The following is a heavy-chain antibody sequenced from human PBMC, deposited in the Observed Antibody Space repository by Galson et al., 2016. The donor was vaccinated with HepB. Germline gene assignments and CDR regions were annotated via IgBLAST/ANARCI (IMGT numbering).Heavy chain of an antibody. CDR1: GFTFNRRG. CDR3: ARRHEYCPPVGCSVDY. J-gene: IGHJ4*02. V-gene: IGHV3-30*03. D-gene: IGHD2/OR15-2a*01. CDR2: DSMDGRRK. Sequence: SLRLSCAASGFTFNRRGMHWVRQAPGKGLEWVAADSMDGRRKWYADSVKGRFTISRDNSNNMLFLQMSSLRTDDTAIYYCARRHEYCPPVGCSVDYWGQGTLVSVSS.